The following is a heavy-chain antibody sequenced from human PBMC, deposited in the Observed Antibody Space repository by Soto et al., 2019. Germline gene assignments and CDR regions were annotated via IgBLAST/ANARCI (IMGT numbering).Heavy chain of an antibody. CDR2: IYYSGST. V-gene: IGHV4-59*01. Sequence: PSETLSLTCTVSGGSISSYYWSWIRQPPGKGLEWIGYIYYSGSTNYNPSLKSRVTISVDTSKNQFSLKLSSVTAADTAVYYCARHTAAGRKLDYWGQGTLVTVSS. J-gene: IGHJ4*02. CDR1: GGSISSYY. D-gene: IGHD6-13*01. CDR3: ARHTAAGRKLDY.